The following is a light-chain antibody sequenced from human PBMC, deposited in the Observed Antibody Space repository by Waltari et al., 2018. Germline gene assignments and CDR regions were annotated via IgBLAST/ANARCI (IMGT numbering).Light chain of an antibody. CDR2: TNN. J-gene: IGLJ3*02. V-gene: IGLV1-44*01. CDR3: AAWDDSLKGWV. Sequence: QPVLTQPPSASGTPGQRVTIPRSGGSSNIGTTPVNWYPHPPGTAPTLLIYTNNHRPSGVPDRFSGSKSGTSASLAISGLQVEDEADYYCAAWDDSLKGWVFGGGTKVTVL. CDR1: SSNIGTTP.